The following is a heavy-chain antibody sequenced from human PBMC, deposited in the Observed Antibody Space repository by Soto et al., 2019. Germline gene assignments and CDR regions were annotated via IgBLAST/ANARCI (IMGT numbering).Heavy chain of an antibody. Sequence: QITLKESGPTLVKPTQTLTLTCTFSGFSLSTRGVGVGGIRQPPGKDLEWLALLYWDDDEGYSPSLKSRLTITNDTSKKQVVLTVTNMDPVDTATYYCAHRPRGYSYYIDYWGQGTLVTVSS. CDR1: GFSLSTRGVG. V-gene: IGHV2-5*02. D-gene: IGHD5-18*01. J-gene: IGHJ4*02. CDR2: LYWDDDE. CDR3: AHRPRGYSYYIDY.